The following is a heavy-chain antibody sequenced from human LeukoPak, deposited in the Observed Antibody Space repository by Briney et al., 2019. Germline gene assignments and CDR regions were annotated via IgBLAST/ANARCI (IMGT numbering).Heavy chain of an antibody. CDR1: GGSISSSSYY. CDR2: IYYSGST. J-gene: IGHJ4*02. D-gene: IGHD4-11*01. Sequence: SETLSLTCTVSGGSISSSSYYWGWIRQPPGKGLEWIGSIYYSGSTYYNPSLKSRVTISVDTSKNQFSLKLSSVTAADTAVYYCARQTTAFDYWGQGTLVTVSS. CDR3: ARQTTAFDY. V-gene: IGHV4-39*01.